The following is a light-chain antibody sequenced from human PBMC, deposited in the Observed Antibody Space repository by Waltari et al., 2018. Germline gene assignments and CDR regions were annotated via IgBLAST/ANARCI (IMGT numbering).Light chain of an antibody. V-gene: IGKV3-11*02. CDR2: DAS. J-gene: IGKJ2*01. CDR1: QSFSSY. Sequence: EIVLTQSPATLSLSPGERATLSCRASQSFSSYLAWYQQKPGQAPRLLIYDASNRATGIPARFSGSESGRDVARIISRLDADECAIDYGQQRNDGPPVYPFREATKLVI. CDR3: QQRNDGPPVYP.